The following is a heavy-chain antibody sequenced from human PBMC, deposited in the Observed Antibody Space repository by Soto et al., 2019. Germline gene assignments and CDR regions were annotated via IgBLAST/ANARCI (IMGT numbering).Heavy chain of an antibody. CDR2: IYYSGST. CDR1: GCSISSSSFY. Sequence: SETLSLTCTVSGCSISSSSFYWGWIRQPPGKGLEWIGSIYYSGSTYYNPSLKSRATISVDTSKNQSSMKLNSVTAADTTVDSCARLPQRYLAAAGINCFDPWGQGTLVTVSS. J-gene: IGHJ5*02. D-gene: IGHD6-13*01. CDR3: ARLPQRYLAAAGINCFDP. V-gene: IGHV4-39*01.